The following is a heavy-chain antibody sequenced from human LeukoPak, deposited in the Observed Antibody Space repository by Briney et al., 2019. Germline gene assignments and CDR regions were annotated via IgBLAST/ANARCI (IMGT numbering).Heavy chain of an antibody. CDR3: AWAGGNLLLFDY. V-gene: IGHV3-73*01. CDR1: GSLISGSA. D-gene: IGHD4-23*01. J-gene: IGHJ4*02. CDR2: ARSKENDYAT. Sequence: GGSLKLSCASSGSLISGSAMHGVGPCSGKGVHWIGRARSKENDYATAYGGSMEGRFTISRDDSKNAADLHMNSLKTKAPAVYYCAWAGGNLLLFDYWGRGTRVTVSS.